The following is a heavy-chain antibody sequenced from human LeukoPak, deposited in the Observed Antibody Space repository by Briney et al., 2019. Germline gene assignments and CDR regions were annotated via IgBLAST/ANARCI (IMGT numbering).Heavy chain of an antibody. D-gene: IGHD2-21*01. Sequence: GGSLRLSCAASGFTFSSYAMHWVRQAPGKGLEWVAVISYDGSNKYYADSVKGRFTISRDNSRNTLYLQMNSLRAEDTAVYYCASPVVHELYYIDYWGQGTLVTVSS. CDR2: ISYDGSNK. J-gene: IGHJ4*02. CDR3: ASPVVHELYYIDY. V-gene: IGHV3-30*04. CDR1: GFTFSSYA.